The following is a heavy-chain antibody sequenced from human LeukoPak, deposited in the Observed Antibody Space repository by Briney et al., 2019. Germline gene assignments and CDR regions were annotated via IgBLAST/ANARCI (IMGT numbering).Heavy chain of an antibody. D-gene: IGHD3-16*01. J-gene: IGHJ3*02. CDR1: GGSFSGFY. Sequence: SETLSLTCAVYGGSFSGFYWGWIRQPPGKGLEWIGEINHSGSTNYNPSLKSRVTISEDTSKKQFSLKLSSVTAADTAVYYCASHLRLDAFDTWGQGTMVTVSS. CDR3: ASHLRLDAFDT. V-gene: IGHV4-34*01. CDR2: INHSGST.